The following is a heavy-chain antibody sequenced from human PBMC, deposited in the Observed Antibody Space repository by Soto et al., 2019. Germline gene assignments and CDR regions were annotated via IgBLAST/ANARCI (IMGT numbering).Heavy chain of an antibody. CDR2: ISSSGSTI. CDR3: ARDWNVRGVINYGMDV. Sequence: SLRLSCAASGFSCSDYYMSWIRQAPGKGLEWVSYISSSGSTIYYADSVKGRFTISRDNAKNSLYLQMNSLRAEDTAVYYCARDWNVRGVINYGMDVWGQGTTGTVSS. V-gene: IGHV3-11*01. CDR1: GFSCSDYY. J-gene: IGHJ6*02. D-gene: IGHD3-10*01.